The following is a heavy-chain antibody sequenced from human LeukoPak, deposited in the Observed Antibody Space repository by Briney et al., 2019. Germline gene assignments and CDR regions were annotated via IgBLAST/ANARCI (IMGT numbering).Heavy chain of an antibody. V-gene: IGHV5-51*01. J-gene: IGHJ4*02. CDR1: GYSFTNYW. CDR3: ARRLATGNFFDY. CDR2: IYPGNSDT. Sequence: GESLKISCRGSGYSFTNYWIAWGRQMPGEGLEWMAIIYPGNSDTIYSPSFQGQVTISTDKSTSTAYLQWGSLKASDTAMYYCARRLATGNFFDYWGQGTLVTVSS. D-gene: IGHD3-16*01.